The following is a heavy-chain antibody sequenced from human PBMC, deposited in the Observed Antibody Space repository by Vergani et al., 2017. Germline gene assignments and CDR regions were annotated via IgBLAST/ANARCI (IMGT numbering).Heavy chain of an antibody. Sequence: ELQVVEFGGGLVPPGGSLRLFCAASGSTVSGNYMTWVRQAPGKGLEWVSHIYGGGETYYADSVKGRVTNSRDTSKNTLHLQINNLRVEDTAVYYCARGNYYGSGNYVDPWGQGTLVTVSS. V-gene: IGHV3-66*02. D-gene: IGHD3-10*01. CDR2: IYGGGET. CDR1: GSTVSGNY. CDR3: ARGNYYGSGNYVDP. J-gene: IGHJ5*02.